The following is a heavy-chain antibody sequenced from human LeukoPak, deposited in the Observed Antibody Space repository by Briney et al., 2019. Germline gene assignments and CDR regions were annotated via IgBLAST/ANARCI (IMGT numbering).Heavy chain of an antibody. CDR1: GYSFTSYW. D-gene: IGHD1-1*01. V-gene: IGHV5-10-1*01. Sequence: GESLKISCKGSGYSFTSYWISWVRQMPGKGLEWMGRIDPSDSYTNYSPSFQGHVTISADKSISTAYLQWSSLKASDTAMYYCARRVANNDNRFDPWGQGTLATVSS. CDR2: IDPSDSYT. CDR3: ARRVANNDNRFDP. J-gene: IGHJ5*02.